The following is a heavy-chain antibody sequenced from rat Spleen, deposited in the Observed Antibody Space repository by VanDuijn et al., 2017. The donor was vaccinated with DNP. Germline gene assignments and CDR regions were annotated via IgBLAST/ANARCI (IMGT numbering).Heavy chain of an antibody. V-gene: IGHV5-7*01. D-gene: IGHD1-11*01. CDR3: ARHDGTEGIDFDY. Sequence: EVQLVESGGGLVQPGGSLKLSCAASGFTFSDYYMAWVRQAPAKGLEWVATISYNGGTPYYRDSVKGRFTISRDNARSTLYLQMDSLRSEDTATYYCARHDGTEGIDFDYWGQGVMVTVSS. CDR1: GFTFSDYY. J-gene: IGHJ2*01. CDR2: ISYNGGTP.